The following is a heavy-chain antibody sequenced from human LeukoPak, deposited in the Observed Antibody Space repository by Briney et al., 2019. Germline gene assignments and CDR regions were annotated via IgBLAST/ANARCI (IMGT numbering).Heavy chain of an antibody. Sequence: SVKVSCKASGGTFSSYAISWVRQAPGQGLEWMGRIIPILGIANYAQKFQGRVTITADKSTSTAYMELSSLRSEDTAVYYCARDRSGSYYFDYWGQGTLVTVSP. CDR1: GGTFSSYA. D-gene: IGHD1-26*01. V-gene: IGHV1-69*04. CDR2: IIPILGIA. J-gene: IGHJ4*02. CDR3: ARDRSGSYYFDY.